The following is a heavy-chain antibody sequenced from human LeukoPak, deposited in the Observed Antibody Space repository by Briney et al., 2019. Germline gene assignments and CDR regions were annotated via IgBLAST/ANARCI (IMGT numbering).Heavy chain of an antibody. Sequence: GGSLRLSCVGSGFTSIAYALTWARQAPGKGLEWVSGISGGGVTTYYADSVKGRFTISRDNSKNTLYLQMNSLRADDTAIYYCARNQQLGGHSYYYYGMDVWGQGTTVTVPS. CDR3: ARNQQLGGHSYYYYGMDV. D-gene: IGHD3-16*01. CDR2: ISGGGVTT. CDR1: GFTSIAYA. J-gene: IGHJ6*02. V-gene: IGHV3-23*01.